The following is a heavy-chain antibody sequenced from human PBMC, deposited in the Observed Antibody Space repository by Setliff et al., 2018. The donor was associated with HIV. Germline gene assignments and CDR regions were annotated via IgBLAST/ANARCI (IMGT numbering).Heavy chain of an antibody. V-gene: IGHV4-61*02. Sequence: LSLTCTVSGGSISSGSYPWSWIRQPAGKGLEWIGRIYSSGSTNYNPSLKSRVTISVDTSKNQFSLKLSSVTAADTAVYYCARDLEDYYDSSGYYYGGWFDPWGQGTLVTVSS. CDR3: ARDLEDYYDSSGYYYGGWFDP. CDR1: GGSISSGSYP. D-gene: IGHD3-22*01. J-gene: IGHJ5*02. CDR2: IYSSGST.